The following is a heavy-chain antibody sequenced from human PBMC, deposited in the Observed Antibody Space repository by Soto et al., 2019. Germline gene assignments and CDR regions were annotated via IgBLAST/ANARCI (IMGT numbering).Heavy chain of an antibody. CDR2: IYWDDDK. CDR1: GFSLSTSGVG. Sequence: QITLKESGPTLVKPTQTLTLTCTFSGFSLSTSGVGVGWIRQPPGKALEWLALIYWDDDKRYSPSLKSRLTIHKATSKNQVVLTMTNMDPVDTATYYCAHLYYDFWSGYSFGFDYWGQGTLVTVSS. D-gene: IGHD3-3*01. CDR3: AHLYYDFWSGYSFGFDY. J-gene: IGHJ4*02. V-gene: IGHV2-5*02.